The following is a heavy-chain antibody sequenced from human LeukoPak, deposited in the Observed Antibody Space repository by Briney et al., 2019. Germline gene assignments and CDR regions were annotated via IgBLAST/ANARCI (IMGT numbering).Heavy chain of an antibody. Sequence: ASVKVSCKASGYTFTGYYMHWVRQAPGQGLEWMGWINPNSGGTNYAQKFQGRVTMTRDTSISTAYMELSRLRSDDTAVYYCARDPHRDGYNPLFDYWGQGTLVTVSS. CDR2: INPNSGGT. J-gene: IGHJ4*02. D-gene: IGHD5-24*01. V-gene: IGHV1-2*02. CDR3: ARDPHRDGYNPLFDY. CDR1: GYTFTGYY.